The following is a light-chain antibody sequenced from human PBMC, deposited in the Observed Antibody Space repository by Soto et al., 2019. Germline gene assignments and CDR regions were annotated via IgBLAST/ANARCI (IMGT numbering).Light chain of an antibody. CDR3: QQSGSSPRT. CDR1: QSVSSSY. V-gene: IGKV3-20*01. J-gene: IGKJ1*01. CDR2: GAS. Sequence: EIVLTQSPGTLSFSPGERATLSCRASQSVSSSYLAWYQQKPGQAPRLLIYGASSMATGIPDRFSGSGSGTDFTLTIRRLEPEDFAVYYCQQSGSSPRTFGQGTKVEIK.